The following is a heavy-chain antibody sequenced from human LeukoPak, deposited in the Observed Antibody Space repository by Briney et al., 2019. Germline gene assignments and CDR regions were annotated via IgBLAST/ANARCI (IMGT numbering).Heavy chain of an antibody. J-gene: IGHJ4*02. CDR2: IYYSGST. CDR3: ASGVDGYNIDY. Sequence: PSETLSLTCTVSGGSISSSSYYWGWIRQPPGKGLEWIGSIYYSGSTYYNPSLKSRVTISVDTSKNQFSLKLSSVTAADTAVYYCASGVDGYNIDYWGQGTLVTVSS. CDR1: GGSISSSSYY. V-gene: IGHV4-39*07. D-gene: IGHD5-24*01.